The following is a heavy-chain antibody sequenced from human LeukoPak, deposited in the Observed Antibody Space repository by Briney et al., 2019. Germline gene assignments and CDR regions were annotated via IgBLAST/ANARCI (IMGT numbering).Heavy chain of an antibody. CDR1: GYTFTSYY. D-gene: IGHD4-17*01. CDR3: ARGREGDYGSIY. Sequence: ASVKVSCQASGYTFTSYYMHWVRQAPGQGPEWMGRINPNSGGTNYAQKFQGRVTMTRDTSISTAYMELSRLRSDDTAVYYCARGREGDYGSIYWGQGTLVTVSS. CDR2: INPNSGGT. V-gene: IGHV1-2*06. J-gene: IGHJ4*02.